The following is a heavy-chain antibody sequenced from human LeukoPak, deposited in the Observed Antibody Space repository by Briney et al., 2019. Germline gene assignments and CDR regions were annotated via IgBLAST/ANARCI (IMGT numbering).Heavy chain of an antibody. D-gene: IGHD6-6*01. CDR2: IKQDGSEK. CDR3: ARVESSSASYYYYYMDV. CDR1: GFTFSSYW. V-gene: IGHV3-7*01. Sequence: QPGGSLRLSCAASGFTFSSYWMSWVRQAPGKGLEWVANIKQDGSEKYYVDSVKGRFTISRDNAKNSLYLQMNSLRAEDTAVYYCARVESSSASYYYYYMDVWGKGTTVTVSS. J-gene: IGHJ6*03.